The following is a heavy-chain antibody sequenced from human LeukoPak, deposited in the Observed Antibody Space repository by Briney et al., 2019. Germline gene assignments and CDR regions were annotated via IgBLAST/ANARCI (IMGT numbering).Heavy chain of an antibody. CDR3: AILYNWNDVAIDY. CDR2: ISSSSSYI. Sequence: PGGSLRLSCAASGFTFSSYSMNWVRQAPGKGLVWVSSISSSSSYIYYADSVKGRFTISRDNAKNSLYLQMNSLRAEDTAVYYCAILYNWNDVAIDYWGQGTLVTVSS. J-gene: IGHJ4*02. D-gene: IGHD1-1*01. V-gene: IGHV3-21*01. CDR1: GFTFSSYS.